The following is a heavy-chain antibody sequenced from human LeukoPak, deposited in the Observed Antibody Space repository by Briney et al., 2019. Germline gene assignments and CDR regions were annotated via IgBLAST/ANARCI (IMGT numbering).Heavy chain of an antibody. Sequence: ASVKVSCKASGGTFSSYAISWVRQAPGQGLEWMGGIIPIFGTANYAQKFQGRVTITTDESTSTAYMELSSLRSEDTAVYYCARSSTEYYYYYYMDVWAKGPRSPSP. V-gene: IGHV1-69*05. D-gene: IGHD2-2*01. J-gene: IGHJ6*03. CDR2: IIPIFGTA. CDR3: ARSSTEYYYYYYMDV. CDR1: GGTFSSYA.